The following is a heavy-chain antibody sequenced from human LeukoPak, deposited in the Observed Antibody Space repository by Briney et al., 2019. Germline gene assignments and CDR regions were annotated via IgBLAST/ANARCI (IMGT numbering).Heavy chain of an antibody. J-gene: IGHJ6*03. CDR1: GGSISSSSYY. Sequence: SETLSLTCTVSGGSISSSSYYWGWIRQPPGKGLEWIGNIYYSGSTYYNASLRSRVTISVDTSKNQFSLKLSSVTAADTAVYYCARLPGSYYYFMDVWGKGTTVTVSS. V-gene: IGHV4-39*01. D-gene: IGHD1-14*01. CDR3: ARLPGSYYYFMDV. CDR2: IYYSGST.